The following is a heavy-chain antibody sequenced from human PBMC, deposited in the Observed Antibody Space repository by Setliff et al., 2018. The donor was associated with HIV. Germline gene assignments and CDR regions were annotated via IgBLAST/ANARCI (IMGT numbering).Heavy chain of an antibody. J-gene: IGHJ4*02. D-gene: IGHD6-6*01. CDR2: IKTESDGGAI. V-gene: IGHV3-15*01. Sequence: GSLRLSCAASGFTFNKAWMNWVRQAPGEGLEWVGRIKTESDGGAIDYAAPVKGRFTISRDDSKNTLYLQMNSLNIEDTAVYFCSINSPLSSWGQGTLVTVSS. CDR1: GFTFNKAW. CDR3: SINSPLSS.